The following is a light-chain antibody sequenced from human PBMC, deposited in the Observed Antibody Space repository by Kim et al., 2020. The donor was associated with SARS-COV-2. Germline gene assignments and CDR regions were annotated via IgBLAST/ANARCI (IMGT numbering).Light chain of an antibody. CDR3: QQYNDWPPIT. CDR2: GSS. J-gene: IGKJ5*01. V-gene: IGKV3D-15*01. Sequence: SPGERATLSCRASQGVTSNLAWYQQKPGQPPRLLIYGSSTRATGIPAMFSGSGSGTEFPLTISTLQSEDFAVYYCQQYNDWPPITFGPGTRLEIK. CDR1: QGVTSN.